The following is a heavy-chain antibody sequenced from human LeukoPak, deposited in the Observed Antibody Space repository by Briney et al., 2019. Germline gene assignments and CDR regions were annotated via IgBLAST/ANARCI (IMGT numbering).Heavy chain of an antibody. CDR1: GLTFSSYA. D-gene: IGHD3-10*01. V-gene: IGHV3-23*01. J-gene: IGHJ4*02. CDR3: AKDRGITMVRGVIDY. CDR2: ISGSGGST. Sequence: GGSLRLSCAASGLTFSSYAMSWVRQAPGKGLEWVSAISGSGGSTYYADSVKGRFTISRDNSKNTLYLQMNSLRAEDTAVYYCAKDRGITMVRGVIDYWGQGTLVTVSS.